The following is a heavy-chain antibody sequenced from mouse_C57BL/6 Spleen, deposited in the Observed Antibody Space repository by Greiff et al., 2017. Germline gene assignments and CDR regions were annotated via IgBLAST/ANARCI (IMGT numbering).Heavy chain of an antibody. CDR1: GYTFTDYE. D-gene: IGHD2-4*01. J-gene: IGHJ3*01. CDR3: TREGYYDYDWFAY. Sequence: VQLVESGAELVRPGASVTLSCKASGYTFTDYEMHWVKQTPVHGLEWIGAIDPETGGTAYNQKFKGKAILTADKSSSTAYMELRSLTSEDSAVYYCTREGYYDYDWFAYWGQGTLVTVSA. V-gene: IGHV1-15*01. CDR2: IDPETGGT.